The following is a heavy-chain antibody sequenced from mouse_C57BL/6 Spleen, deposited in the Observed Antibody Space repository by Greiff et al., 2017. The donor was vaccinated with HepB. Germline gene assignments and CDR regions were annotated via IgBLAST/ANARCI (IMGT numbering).Heavy chain of an antibody. CDR2: IDPSDSET. Sequence: QVQLQQPGAELVRPGSSVKLSCKASGYTFTSYWMHWVKQRPIQGLEWIGNIDPSDSETHYNQKFKDKATLTVDKSSSTAYMQLSSLTSEDSAVYYCARYRVTGTGDYFDYWGQGTTLKVSS. V-gene: IGHV1-52*01. CDR1: GYTFTSYW. D-gene: IGHD4-1*01. CDR3: ARYRVTGTGDYFDY. J-gene: IGHJ2*01.